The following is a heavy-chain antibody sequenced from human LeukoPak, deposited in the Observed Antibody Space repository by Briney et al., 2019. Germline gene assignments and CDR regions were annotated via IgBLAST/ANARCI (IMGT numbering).Heavy chain of an antibody. CDR2: IKQDGSEK. CDR1: AFTFNTYW. J-gene: IGHJ4*02. V-gene: IGHV3-7*01. CDR3: ARDKIVGATFFDS. Sequence: GGSLRLSCAASAFTFNTYWMSWVRQAPGKGLEWVASIKQDGSEKYYVDSVKGRFSISRDNAKNSLYLQMDSLRAEDTAVYYCARDKIVGATFFDSWGQGTLVTVSS. D-gene: IGHD1-26*01.